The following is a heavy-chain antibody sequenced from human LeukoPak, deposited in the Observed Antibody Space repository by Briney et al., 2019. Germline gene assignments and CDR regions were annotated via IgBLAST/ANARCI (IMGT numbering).Heavy chain of an antibody. V-gene: IGHV3-30-3*01. CDR3: AKETSLLWFGESPFDY. D-gene: IGHD3-10*01. J-gene: IGHJ4*02. CDR2: ISYDGSNK. Sequence: GRSLRLSCAASGFTFSSYALHWVRQAPGKGLEWVAVISYDGSNKFYADSVKGRFTISRDNSKNTLYLQMNSLRAEDTAVYYCAKETSLLWFGESPFDYWGQGTLVTVSS. CDR1: GFTFSSYA.